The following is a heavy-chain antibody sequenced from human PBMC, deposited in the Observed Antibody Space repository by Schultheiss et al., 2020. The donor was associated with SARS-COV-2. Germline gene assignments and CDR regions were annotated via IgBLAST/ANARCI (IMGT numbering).Heavy chain of an antibody. J-gene: IGHJ4*02. Sequence: GGSLRLSCAASGFTFSSYSMNWVRQAPGKGLEWVSSISSSSSYIYYADSVKGRFTISRDNAKNSLYLQMNSLRAEDTAVYYCAPYCGGDCYEFDYWGQGTLVTVS. CDR3: APYCGGDCYEFDY. CDR1: GFTFSSYS. CDR2: ISSSSSYI. V-gene: IGHV3-21*01. D-gene: IGHD2-21*02.